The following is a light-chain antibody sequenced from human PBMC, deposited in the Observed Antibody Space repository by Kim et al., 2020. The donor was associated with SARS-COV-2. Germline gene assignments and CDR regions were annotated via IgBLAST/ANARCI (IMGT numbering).Light chain of an antibody. CDR3: NSRDSSGNHAV. V-gene: IGLV3-19*01. CDR2: GKN. Sequence: ALGQTVRITCQGDSLRRYFASWYQQKPGQAPVLVIYGKNNRPSGIPDRFSGSSAGNTASLTITGAQAEDEADYYCNSRDSSGNHAVFGGGTRLTVL. J-gene: IGLJ7*01. CDR1: SLRRYF.